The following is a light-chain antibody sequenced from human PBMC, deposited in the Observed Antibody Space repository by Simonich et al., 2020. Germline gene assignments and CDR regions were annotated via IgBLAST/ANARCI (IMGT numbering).Light chain of an antibody. CDR2: QDS. CDR1: KLGDKY. CDR3: QAWDSSTVV. Sequence: SYELTQPPLVSVSPGQTASITCSGDKLGDKYACWYQQKPGQSPVLVIYQDSKRPSGIPERFSGSNSGNTATLTISGTKAMDEADYYCQAWDSSTVVFGGGTKLTVL. J-gene: IGLJ2*01. V-gene: IGLV3-1*01.